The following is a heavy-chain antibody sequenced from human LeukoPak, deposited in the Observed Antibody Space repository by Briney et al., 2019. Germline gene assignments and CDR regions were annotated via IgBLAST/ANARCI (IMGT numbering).Heavy chain of an antibody. V-gene: IGHV1-24*01. CDR1: GYTLTELS. CDR3: ATLGPTDWLQNWFDP. D-gene: IGHD3-3*01. J-gene: IGHJ5*02. CDR2: FDPEDGET. Sequence: ASVTVSCKVSGYTLTELSMHWVRQAPGKGLEWMGGFDPEDGETIYAQKFQGRVTMTEDTSTDTAYMELSSLRSEDTAVYYCATLGPTDWLQNWFDPWGQGTLVTVSS.